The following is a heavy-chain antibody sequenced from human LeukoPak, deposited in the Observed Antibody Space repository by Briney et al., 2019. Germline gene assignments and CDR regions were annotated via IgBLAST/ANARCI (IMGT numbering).Heavy chain of an antibody. CDR1: GGSISSYY. V-gene: IGHV4-4*07. D-gene: IGHD2-2*01. Sequence: PSETLSLTCTVSGGSISSYYWSWIRQPAGKGLEWIGRIYTSGSTNYNPFLKSGGTMSVDTSKNQFSLKLSSVTAADTAVYYCARGRNCSSTSCYHPWFDPWGQGTLVTVSS. J-gene: IGHJ5*02. CDR2: IYTSGST. CDR3: ARGRNCSSTSCYHPWFDP.